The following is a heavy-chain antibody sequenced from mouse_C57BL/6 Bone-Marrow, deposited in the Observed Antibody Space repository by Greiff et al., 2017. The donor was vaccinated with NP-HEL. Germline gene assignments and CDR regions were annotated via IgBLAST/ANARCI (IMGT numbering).Heavy chain of an antibody. J-gene: IGHJ4*01. CDR2: ISSGSSTI. CDR1: GFTFSDYG. V-gene: IGHV5-17*01. Sequence: EVKVEESGGGLVKPGGSLKLSCAASGFTFSDYGMHWVRQAPATGLEWVAYISSGSSTIYYADTVKGRFTIARDNAKNTLFLQMTRLRSEDTAMYYCAIYDDAMDYWGQGTSVTVSS. D-gene: IGHD2-12*01. CDR3: AIYDDAMDY.